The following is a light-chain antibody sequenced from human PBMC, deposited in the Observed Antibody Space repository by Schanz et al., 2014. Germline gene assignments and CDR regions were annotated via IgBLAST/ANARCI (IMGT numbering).Light chain of an antibody. CDR2: DVS. J-gene: IGLJ2*01. V-gene: IGLV2-14*03. CDR1: GSDVGGYNY. CDR3: SSYAGSNNFR. Sequence: QSVLTQPASVSGSPGQSITISCTGTGSDVGGYNYVSWYQQYPGKAPKLMLYDVSNRPSGVSNRFSASKSGNTASLTISGLQAEDEADYYCSSYAGSNNFRFGGGTKLPVL.